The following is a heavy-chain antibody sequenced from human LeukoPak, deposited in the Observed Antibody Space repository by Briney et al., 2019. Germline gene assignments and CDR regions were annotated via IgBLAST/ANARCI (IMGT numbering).Heavy chain of an antibody. Sequence: PGRSLRLSCAASGLTFNSYAMHWVRQAPGKGLEWVAAISDEGRNKYYADSMKGRFTISRDSSKNTVYLEMNSLRVDDTAVYYCARGGATVTWGFFDYWGQGTLVTVSS. CDR2: ISDEGRNK. J-gene: IGHJ4*02. CDR3: ARGGATVTWGFFDY. D-gene: IGHD4-17*01. V-gene: IGHV3-30*04. CDR1: GLTFNSYA.